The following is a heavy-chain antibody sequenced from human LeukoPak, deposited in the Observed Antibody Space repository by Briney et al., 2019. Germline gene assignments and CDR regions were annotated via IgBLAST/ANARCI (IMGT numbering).Heavy chain of an antibody. D-gene: IGHD4-11*01. CDR2: ISGSGNSI. J-gene: IGHJ6*03. Sequence: GGCLRLSCAGSGFAFSVYYMTWIRQAPGRGREFSWYISGSGNSIVYADSVKSRFTISRDNAKNSLYLQMNSLRAEDTALYYCAKDSGSGNYAYYYYYMDVWGKGTTVTVSS. V-gene: IGHV3-11*01. CDR3: AKDSGSGNYAYYYYYMDV. CDR1: GFAFSVYY.